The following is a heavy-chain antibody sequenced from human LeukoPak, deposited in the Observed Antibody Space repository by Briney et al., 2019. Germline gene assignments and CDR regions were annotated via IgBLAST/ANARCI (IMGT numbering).Heavy chain of an antibody. J-gene: IGHJ4*02. D-gene: IGHD6-19*01. CDR2: IGIRGDT. V-gene: IGHV3-13*01. CDR3: ARGGIQVSGIDEFDY. Sequence: GGSLRLSCAASGFTFIDYDMHWVRQVIGKGLEWVSAIGIRGDTHYSGSVKGRFTISRENAESSLYLQMNSLRAKDTAVYYCARGGIQVSGIDEFDYWGRGTLVTVSS. CDR1: GFTFIDYD.